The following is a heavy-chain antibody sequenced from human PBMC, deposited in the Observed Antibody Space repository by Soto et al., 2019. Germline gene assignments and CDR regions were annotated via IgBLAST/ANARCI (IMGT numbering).Heavy chain of an antibody. CDR3: ARDDDNDANALDY. CDR1: GFTFSKYG. V-gene: IGHV3-33*01. Sequence: VQLVESGGGMVQPGTSLRLSCAASGFTFSKYGMHWARQAPGKGLEWVALIWNDGIRKVYVDSVKGRFTISRDNSKNTLDLQMNNLRDEDTAVYYCARDDDNDANALDYWGPGTLVTVSS. J-gene: IGHJ4*02. CDR2: IWNDGIRK.